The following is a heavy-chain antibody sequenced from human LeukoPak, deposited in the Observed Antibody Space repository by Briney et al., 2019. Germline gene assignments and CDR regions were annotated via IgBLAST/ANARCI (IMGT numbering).Heavy chain of an antibody. Sequence: SETLSLTCTVSGGSISSSSYYWGWIRQPPGKGLEWIGSIYYSGSTNYNPSLKSRVTISVDTSKNQFSLKLSSVTAADTAVYYCASRRWLRWDGWFDPWGQGTLVTVSS. J-gene: IGHJ5*02. CDR1: GGSISSSSYY. V-gene: IGHV4-39*07. CDR2: IYYSGST. CDR3: ASRRWLRWDGWFDP. D-gene: IGHD5-12*01.